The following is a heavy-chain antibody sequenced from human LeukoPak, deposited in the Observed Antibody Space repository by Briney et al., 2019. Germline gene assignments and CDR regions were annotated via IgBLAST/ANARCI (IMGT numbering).Heavy chain of an antibody. D-gene: IGHD3-22*01. CDR1: GGSINSSSYY. CDR2: IFYSGNT. CDR3: ASNKLGDLVVVYY. V-gene: IGHV4-39*07. J-gene: IGHJ4*02. Sequence: PSETLSLTCTVSGGSINSSSYYWGWIRQPPGKGLEWIGSIFYSGNTYDNPSLKSRVTISVDTPKNQFSLKLSSVTAADTAVYYCASNKLGDLVVVYYWGQGTLVTVSS.